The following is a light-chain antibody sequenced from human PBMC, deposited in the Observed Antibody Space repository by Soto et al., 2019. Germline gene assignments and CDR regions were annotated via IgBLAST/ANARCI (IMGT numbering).Light chain of an antibody. CDR2: DAS. V-gene: IGKV1-5*01. J-gene: IGKJ1*01. CDR3: LQYSSHSWT. Sequence: DVQMTQSPSTLSASVGDRVTITCRASEKINKWLAWYQQKPGKTPELLIFDASSLKSGVPSRFSGSGSGTEFTLTISRLQPDDVATYYCLQYSSHSWTFGQGTKVDI. CDR1: EKINKW.